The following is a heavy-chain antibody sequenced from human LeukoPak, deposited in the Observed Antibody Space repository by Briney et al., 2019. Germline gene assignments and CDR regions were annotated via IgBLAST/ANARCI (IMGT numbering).Heavy chain of an antibody. CDR1: GFTFSSYG. CDR3: ARGQYSPDY. Sequence: GGSLRLSCAASGFTFSSYGMHWVRQAPGKGLERVAVIWYDGSNKYYTDSVKGRLTISRDNSKNTLYLQMNSLRAEDTAVYYCARGQYSPDYWGQGTLVTVSS. V-gene: IGHV3-33*01. J-gene: IGHJ4*02. D-gene: IGHD2-15*01. CDR2: IWYDGSNK.